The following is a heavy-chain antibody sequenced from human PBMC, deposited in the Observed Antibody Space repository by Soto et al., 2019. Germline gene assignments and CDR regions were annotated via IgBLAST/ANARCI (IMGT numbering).Heavy chain of an antibody. Sequence: LSLTCAVYGGSFSGYYWIWIRQPPGKGLEWIGEINHSGSTNYNPSLKSRVTISVDTSKNQFSLKLSSVTAADTAVYYCASRSRGYXYGYRMGADYYYYGMDVWGQGTTVTVSS. CDR1: GGSFSGYY. CDR2: INHSGST. D-gene: IGHD5-18*01. CDR3: ASRSRGYXYGYRMGADYYYYGMDV. J-gene: IGHJ6*02. V-gene: IGHV4-34*01.